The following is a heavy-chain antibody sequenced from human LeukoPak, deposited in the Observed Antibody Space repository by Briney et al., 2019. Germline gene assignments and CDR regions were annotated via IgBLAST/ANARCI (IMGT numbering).Heavy chain of an antibody. Sequence: SETLSLTCAVYGGSFSGYYWSWIRQPPGKGLEWIGEINHSGSTNYNPSLKSRATISVDTSKNQFSLKLSSVTAADTAVYYCARVMGGSSGWYLHYYYGMDVWGQGTTVTVSS. V-gene: IGHV4-34*01. CDR1: GGSFSGYY. D-gene: IGHD6-19*01. CDR3: ARVMGGSSGWYLHYYYGMDV. CDR2: INHSGST. J-gene: IGHJ6*02.